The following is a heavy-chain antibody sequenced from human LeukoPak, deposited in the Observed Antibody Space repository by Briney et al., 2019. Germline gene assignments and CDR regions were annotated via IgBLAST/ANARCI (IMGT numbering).Heavy chain of an antibody. V-gene: IGHV4-59*01. CDR3: ARGGSRLNRLRIAVAGNFDY. D-gene: IGHD6-19*01. J-gene: IGHJ4*02. CDR1: GGSIRSYY. CDR2: IYYSGST. Sequence: SETLSLTCTVSGGSIRSYYWSWIRQPPGKGLEWIGYIYYSGSTNYNPSLKSRVTISVDTSKNQFSLKLSSVTAADTAVYYCARGGSRLNRLRIAVAGNFDYWGQGTLVTVSS.